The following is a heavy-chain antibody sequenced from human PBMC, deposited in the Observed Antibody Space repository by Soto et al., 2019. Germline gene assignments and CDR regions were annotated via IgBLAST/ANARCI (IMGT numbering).Heavy chain of an antibody. J-gene: IGHJ4*02. V-gene: IGHV1-8*01. CDR3: ASSGFGSGSDSDS. CDR2: MNPNSGNT. D-gene: IGHD3-10*01. CDR1: GYTFTNYD. Sequence: QVQLEQSGAEVKKPGASVKVSCKASGYTFTNYDINWVRQATGQGLEWMGWMNPNSGNTGYTQNFQGRVTMTTDTSISTAFMELSSLASEATAVYYCASSGFGSGSDSDSWGQGTQVTVSS.